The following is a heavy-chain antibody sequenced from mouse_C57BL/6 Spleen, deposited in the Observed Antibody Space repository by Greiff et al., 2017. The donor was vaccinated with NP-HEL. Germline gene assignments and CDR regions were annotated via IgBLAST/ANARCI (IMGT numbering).Heavy chain of an antibody. Sequence: EVQVVESGGGLVKPGGSLKLSCAASGFTFSDSGMHWVRQAPEKGLEWVAYISSGSSTIYYADTVKGRFTIFRDNAKNTLFLQMTSLRSEDTAMYYCARDYGSSWYFDVWGTGTTVTVSS. D-gene: IGHD1-1*01. J-gene: IGHJ1*03. CDR2: ISSGSSTI. CDR1: GFTFSDSG. V-gene: IGHV5-17*01. CDR3: ARDYGSSWYFDV.